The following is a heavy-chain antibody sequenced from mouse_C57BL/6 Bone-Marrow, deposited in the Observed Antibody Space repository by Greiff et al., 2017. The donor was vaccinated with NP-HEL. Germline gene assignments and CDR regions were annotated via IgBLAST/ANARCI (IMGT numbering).Heavy chain of an antibody. CDR3: ARGRQLRLLTWFAY. Sequence: VKGRLSISRDNAKITLYLQLSSLKSEDTAMYYCARGRQLRLLTWFAYWGQGTLVTVSA. D-gene: IGHD3-2*02. V-gene: IGHV5-6*01. J-gene: IGHJ3*01.